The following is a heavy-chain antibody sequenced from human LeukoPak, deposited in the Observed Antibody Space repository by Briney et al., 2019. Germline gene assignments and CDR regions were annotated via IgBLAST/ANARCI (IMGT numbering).Heavy chain of an antibody. Sequence: TLSLTCAVSGGSISSGDYSWSWIRQPPGKGLEWIGYIYHSGRTYYNPSLKSRVTISIDRSKNQFSLKLCSVTAADTAVYYCARDLLWFGEAYFDYWGQGTLVTVSS. CDR3: ARDLLWFGEAYFDY. V-gene: IGHV4-30-2*01. J-gene: IGHJ4*02. D-gene: IGHD3-10*01. CDR1: GGSISSGDYS. CDR2: IYHSGRT.